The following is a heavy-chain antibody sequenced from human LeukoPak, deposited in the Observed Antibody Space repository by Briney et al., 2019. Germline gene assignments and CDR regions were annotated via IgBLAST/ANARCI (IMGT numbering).Heavy chain of an antibody. V-gene: IGHV3-23*01. CDR1: GFIFSSHG. D-gene: IGHD3-22*01. CDR2: VTSRSAT. CDR3: AKVSNYDSSGYSDY. J-gene: IGHJ4*02. Sequence: GGSLRLSCVASGFIFSSHGMSWVRQAPGKGLEWVSTVTSRSATHYTDSVKGRFITSRDSSKNTLYLQMNSLRAEDTAVYYCAKVSNYDSSGYSDYWGQGTLVTVSS.